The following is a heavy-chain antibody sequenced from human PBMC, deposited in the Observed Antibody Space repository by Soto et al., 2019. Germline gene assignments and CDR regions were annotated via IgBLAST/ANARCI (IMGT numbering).Heavy chain of an antibody. CDR1: GFTFSSYS. J-gene: IGHJ3*02. CDR3: ARDRLTGDRREAFDT. D-gene: IGHD7-27*01. V-gene: IGHV3-48*02. CDR2: IDTSGSTT. Sequence: EVQLVESGGGLVQPGGSLRLSCAASGFTFSSYSMSWVRQGPGKGLEWVSYIDTSGSTTYYADSVKGRFAISRDNVKNSLYLQVNSLRDEDTAVYYCARDRLTGDRREAFDTWGQGTMVTVSS.